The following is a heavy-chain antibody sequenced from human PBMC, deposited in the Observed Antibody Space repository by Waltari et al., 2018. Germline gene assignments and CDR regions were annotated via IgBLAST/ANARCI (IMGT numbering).Heavy chain of an antibody. Sequence: QVQLVESGGGVVQPGGSLRLSCAASGFTFGTYGMHWVRQAPGKGLAWVAVLAYDGSDKYYADSVQGRFTISRDNSKNTLYLAMDSLRAEDTAVYYCAKLSGRVPVDYWGQGTLVTVSS. J-gene: IGHJ4*02. CDR1: GFTFGTYG. CDR3: AKLSGRVPVDY. V-gene: IGHV3-30*02. D-gene: IGHD3-3*01. CDR2: LAYDGSDK.